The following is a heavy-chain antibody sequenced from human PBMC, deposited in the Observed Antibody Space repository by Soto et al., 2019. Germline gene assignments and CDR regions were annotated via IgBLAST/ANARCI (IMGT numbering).Heavy chain of an antibody. CDR1: GFTFSSYA. CDR2: ISYDGSNK. CDR3: ARDTTTVTPFFDY. J-gene: IGHJ4*02. V-gene: IGHV3-30-3*01. D-gene: IGHD4-17*01. Sequence: QVQLVESGGGVIQPGRSLRLSCAASGFTFSSYAMHWVRQAPGKGLEWVAVISYDGSNKYYADSVKGRFTISRDNSKNTLYLQMNSLRAEDTAVYYCARDTTTVTPFFDYWGQGTLVTVSS.